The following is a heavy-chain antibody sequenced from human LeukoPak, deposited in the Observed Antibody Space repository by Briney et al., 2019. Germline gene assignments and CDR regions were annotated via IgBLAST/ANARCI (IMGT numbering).Heavy chain of an antibody. CDR1: GFTFCSNW. Sequence: PGGSLRLSCAASGFTFCSNWMQWVRQAPGKGRVWVSRINSDSNITDYAVSVKGRFTIARDNAKNTLYLHMQSLIDEDTSGYYCAGRAIFGDRALEYWGQGALVTVSS. CDR3: AGRAIFGDRALEY. D-gene: IGHD4-17*01. V-gene: IGHV3-74*01. CDR2: INSDSNIT. J-gene: IGHJ4*02.